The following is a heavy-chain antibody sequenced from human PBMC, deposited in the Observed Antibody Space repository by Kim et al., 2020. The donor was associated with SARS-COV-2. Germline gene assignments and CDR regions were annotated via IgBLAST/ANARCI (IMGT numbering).Heavy chain of an antibody. CDR2: IKSKVDGGTT. D-gene: IGHD1-26*01. J-gene: IGHJ4*02. CDR1: GFTLSNAW. CDR3: VTGRGAY. Sequence: GGSLRLSCAASGFTLSNAWMGWVRQPPGKGLEWVGRIKSKVDGGTTDCAAPVKGRFTISRDDSKNTQYLQMNSLKTEDTAVYYCVTGRGAYWGQGTLVTVSS. V-gene: IGHV3-15*01.